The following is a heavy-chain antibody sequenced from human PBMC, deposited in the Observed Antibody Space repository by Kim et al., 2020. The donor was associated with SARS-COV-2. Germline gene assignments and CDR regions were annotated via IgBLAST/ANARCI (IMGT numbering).Heavy chain of an antibody. J-gene: IGHJ4*02. Sequence: GGSLRLSCAASGFTFSSYWMHWVRQAPGKGLVWVSRINSDGSSTSYADSVKGRFTISRDNAKNTLYPQMNSLRAEDTAVYYCARGTYYYDSSGYYSDYWGQGTLVTVSS. CDR1: GFTFSSYW. CDR3: ARGTYYYDSSGYYSDY. D-gene: IGHD3-22*01. V-gene: IGHV3-74*01. CDR2: INSDGSST.